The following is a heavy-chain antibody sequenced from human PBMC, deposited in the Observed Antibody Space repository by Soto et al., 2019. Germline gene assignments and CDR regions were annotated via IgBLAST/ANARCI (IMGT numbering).Heavy chain of an antibody. D-gene: IGHD2-15*01. Sequence: QITLKESGPTLVKPTQTLTLTCNVSGVSLSTGGVGVGWIRQPPGKALEWLALIYWDDDQRSSPSLKSRPTITTHTSKNQVVRTMTYMAPEDTATYYCAHMRAANFDYWGQGTLVTVSS. CDR1: GVSLSTGGVG. V-gene: IGHV2-5*02. J-gene: IGHJ4*02. CDR2: IYWDDDQ. CDR3: AHMRAANFDY.